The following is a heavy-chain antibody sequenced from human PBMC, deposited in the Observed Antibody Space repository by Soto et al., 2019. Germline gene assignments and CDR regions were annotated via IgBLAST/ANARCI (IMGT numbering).Heavy chain of an antibody. Sequence: GGSLRHSCAASGFTFISYWMSWVRQAPGKGLEWVSTISGSGSKTYYADSVKGRFTISRDNSKNTLYLQMNSLRAEDTAVYYCAKDPKQLPLDAFDIWGQGTMVTVSS. CDR2: ISGSGSKT. D-gene: IGHD6-13*01. V-gene: IGHV3-23*01. J-gene: IGHJ3*02. CDR1: GFTFISYW. CDR3: AKDPKQLPLDAFDI.